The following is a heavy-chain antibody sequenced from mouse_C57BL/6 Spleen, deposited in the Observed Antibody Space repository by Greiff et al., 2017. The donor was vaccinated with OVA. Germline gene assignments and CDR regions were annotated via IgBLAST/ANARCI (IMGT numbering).Heavy chain of an antibody. V-gene: IGHV1-52*01. Sequence: VQLQQPGAELVRPGSSVKLSCKASGYTFTSYWMHWVKQRPIQGLEWIGNIDPSDSETHYNQKFKDKATLTVDKSSSTAYMQLSSLTSEDSAVYYCARSSYYGSGFAYWGQGTLVTVSA. J-gene: IGHJ3*01. CDR2: IDPSDSET. CDR1: GYTFTSYW. D-gene: IGHD1-1*01. CDR3: ARSSYYGSGFAY.